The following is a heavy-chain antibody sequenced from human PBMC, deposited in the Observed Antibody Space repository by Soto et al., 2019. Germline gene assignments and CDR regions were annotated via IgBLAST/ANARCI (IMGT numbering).Heavy chain of an antibody. J-gene: IGHJ5*02. CDR1: GDSVSSNSAA. CDR2: TYYRSKWYN. V-gene: IGHV6-1*01. Sequence: PSQTLSLTCAISGDSVSSNSAAWNWIRQSPSRGLEWLGRTYYRSKWYNDYAVSVKSRITINPDTSKNQFSLQLNSVTPEDTAVYYCARDSSTWYNSPHWLDPWGQGTLVTVYS. CDR3: ARDSSTWYNSPHWLDP. D-gene: IGHD6-13*01.